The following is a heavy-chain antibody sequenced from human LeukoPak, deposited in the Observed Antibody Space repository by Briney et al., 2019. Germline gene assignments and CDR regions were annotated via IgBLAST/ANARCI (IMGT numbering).Heavy chain of an antibody. CDR3: ARAHPYYYDSSGSNWFDP. D-gene: IGHD3-22*01. CDR2: INAGNGNT. V-gene: IGHV1-3*01. CDR1: GYTFTSYA. J-gene: IGHJ5*02. Sequence: ASVKVSCKASGYTFTSYAMHWVRQAPGQRLEWMGWINAGNGNTKYSQKFQGRVTITRDTSASTAYMELSSLRSEDTAVHYCARAHPYYYDSSGSNWFDPWGQGTLVTVSS.